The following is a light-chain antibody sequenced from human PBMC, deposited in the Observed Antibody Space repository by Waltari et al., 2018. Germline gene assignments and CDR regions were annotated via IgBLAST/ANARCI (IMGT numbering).Light chain of an antibody. CDR1: ILAKKY. CDR3: YSAADNHRVL. CDR2: KDI. J-gene: IGLJ2*01. Sequence: SSELTQPASVSVSLGQTAVITCSGDILAKKYGRWFQQKPGQAPGLFIYKDIEWPSGIPDRFSGSSSGTTLTLTISGAQVEDEAAYYCYSAADNHRVLFGGGTKLTVL. V-gene: IGLV3-27*01.